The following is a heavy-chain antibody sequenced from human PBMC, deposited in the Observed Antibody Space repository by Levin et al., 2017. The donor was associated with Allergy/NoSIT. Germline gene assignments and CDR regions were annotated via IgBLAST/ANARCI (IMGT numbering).Heavy chain of an antibody. J-gene: IGHJ6*02. D-gene: IGHD4-11*01. CDR2: INPNSGGT. CDR3: ARLLKTTLSSVPDYYYGMDG. V-gene: IGHV1-2*02. CDR1: GYTFTGYY. Sequence: GESLKISCKASGYTFTGYYMHWVRQAPGQGLEWMGWINPNSGGTNYAQKFQGRVTMTRDTSISTAYMELSRLRSDDTAVYYCARLLKTTLSSVPDYYYGMDGWGQGTTVTVSS.